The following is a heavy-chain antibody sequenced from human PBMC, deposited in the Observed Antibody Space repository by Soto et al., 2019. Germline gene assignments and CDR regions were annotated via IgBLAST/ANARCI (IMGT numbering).Heavy chain of an antibody. D-gene: IGHD5-12*01. Sequence: GGSLRLSCAASGFTFSRYSMNWVRQAPGKGLEWVSAISGSGGSTYYADSVKGRFTISRDNSKNTLYLQMNSLRAEDTAVYYCAKSPHIVAMDWFDPWGQGTLVTVSS. CDR1: GFTFSRYS. V-gene: IGHV3-23*01. CDR3: AKSPHIVAMDWFDP. J-gene: IGHJ5*02. CDR2: ISGSGGST.